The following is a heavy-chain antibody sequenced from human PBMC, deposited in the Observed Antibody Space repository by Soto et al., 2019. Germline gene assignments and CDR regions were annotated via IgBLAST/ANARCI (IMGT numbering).Heavy chain of an antibody. D-gene: IGHD2-21*01. J-gene: IGHJ4*01. CDR2: IKSITDGGTT. CDR1: GFSFSNVW. V-gene: IGHV3-15*07. CDR3: SAVSVMASFSY. Sequence: EVQLVESGGGLVKPGGSLRLSCAASGFSFSNVWMNWVRQAPGKGLEWVGRIKSITDGGTTDYVAPVKGRFTISRDDSRKTMYLQMISLKTEDTAVYYWSAVSVMASFSYWSHGGLVTVT.